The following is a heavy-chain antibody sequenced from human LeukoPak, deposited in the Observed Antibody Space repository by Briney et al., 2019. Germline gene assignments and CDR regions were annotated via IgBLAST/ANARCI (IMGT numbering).Heavy chain of an antibody. CDR3: ARALKVLWFGESPWFDP. D-gene: IGHD3-10*01. CDR2: INHSGST. Sequence: SETLSLTCAVYGGSFSGYYWSWIRQPPGKGLEWIGEINHSGSTNYNPSLKSRVTISVDTPKNQFSLKLSSVTAADTAVYYCARALKVLWFGESPWFDPWGQGTLVTVSS. J-gene: IGHJ5*02. CDR1: GGSFSGYY. V-gene: IGHV4-34*01.